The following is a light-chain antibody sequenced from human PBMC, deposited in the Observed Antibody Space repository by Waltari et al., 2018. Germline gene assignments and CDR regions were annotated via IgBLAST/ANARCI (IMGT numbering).Light chain of an antibody. V-gene: IGLV1-40*01. Sequence: QSVLTQPPSVSGAPGQRVTISCTGNSSNIGANFDVHWYQHLPGTAPRLLIYGNFNRPSGVPDRFSGSKSGTSASLAITGLQAEDEANYYCQSYDSSLSLVVFGGGTKLTVL. CDR3: QSYDSSLSLVV. J-gene: IGLJ2*01. CDR2: GNF. CDR1: SSNIGANFD.